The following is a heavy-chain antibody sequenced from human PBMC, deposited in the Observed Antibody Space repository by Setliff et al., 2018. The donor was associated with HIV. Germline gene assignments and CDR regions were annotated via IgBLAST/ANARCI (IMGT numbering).Heavy chain of an antibody. Sequence: ASVKVSCKPSGYNFIAYAINWVRQAPGQGFEWMGWINTDTGTPTYAQGFTGRFVFSLDTSVSTAYLQISSLKAADTAMYYCVGLLSPDYDLDYWGQGTLVTVSS. J-gene: IGHJ4*02. CDR2: INTDTGTP. CDR1: GYNFIAYA. CDR3: VGLLSPDYDLDY. V-gene: IGHV7-4-1*02. D-gene: IGHD3-3*01.